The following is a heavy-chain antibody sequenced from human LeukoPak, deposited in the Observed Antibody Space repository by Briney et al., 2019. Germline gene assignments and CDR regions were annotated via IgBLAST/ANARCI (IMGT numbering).Heavy chain of an antibody. CDR2: INPSGST. V-gene: IGHV4-34*01. CDR3: ARVIVVVPAATYYMDV. Sequence: TSETLSLTCAVYGGSFSGYHWTWIRQSPGKGLEWIGDINPSGSTYYNPSLNSRLTISVDTSKNQFSLKLSSVTAADTAVYYCARVIVVVPAATYYMDVWGKGTTVTVSS. J-gene: IGHJ6*03. CDR1: GGSFSGYH. D-gene: IGHD2-2*01.